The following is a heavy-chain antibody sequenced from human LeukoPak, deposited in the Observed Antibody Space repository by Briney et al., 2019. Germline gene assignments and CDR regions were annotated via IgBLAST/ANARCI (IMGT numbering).Heavy chain of an antibody. D-gene: IGHD2-21*01. V-gene: IGHV3-30*04. CDR3: ARGGEVPRY. Sequence: PGGSLRLSCTVSGFTVSSDSMSWVRQAPGKGLEWVAVISYDGSNKYYADSVKGRFTISRDNSKNTLYLQMNSLRAEDTAVYYCARGGEVPRYWGQGTLVTVSS. CDR1: GFTVSSDS. CDR2: ISYDGSNK. J-gene: IGHJ4*02.